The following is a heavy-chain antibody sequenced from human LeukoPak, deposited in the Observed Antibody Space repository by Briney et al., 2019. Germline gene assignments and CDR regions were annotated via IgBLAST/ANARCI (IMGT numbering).Heavy chain of an antibody. CDR1: RGSITNYQ. J-gene: IGHJ5*02. CDR3: AREGAMVRGVSWFDP. V-gene: IGHV4-30-4*01. Sequence: PSETLSLTCTVSRGSITNYQWSWIRQPPGKGLEWIGYIYYSGSTYYNPSLKSRVTISVDTSKNQFSLKLSSVTAADTAVYYCAREGAMVRGVSWFDPWGQGTLVTVSS. CDR2: IYYSGST. D-gene: IGHD3-10*01.